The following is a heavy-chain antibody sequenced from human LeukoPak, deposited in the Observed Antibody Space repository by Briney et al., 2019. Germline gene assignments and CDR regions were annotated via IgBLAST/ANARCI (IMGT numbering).Heavy chain of an antibody. Sequence: GGSLRLSCAASGFPFGRYWMSWVRQAPGKGLEWVANIKPDGSEKHYVDSVKGRFTFSRDNAKNSLYLQMNGLRAEDMAVYYCARLAAGSDYFDYWGQGTLVTVSS. V-gene: IGHV3-7*04. CDR3: ARLAAGSDYFDY. CDR2: IKPDGSEK. J-gene: IGHJ4*02. CDR1: GFPFGRYW. D-gene: IGHD6-13*01.